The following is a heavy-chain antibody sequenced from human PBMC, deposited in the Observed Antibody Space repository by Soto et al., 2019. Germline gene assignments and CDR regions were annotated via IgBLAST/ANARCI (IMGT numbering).Heavy chain of an antibody. CDR3: ARVADYYDSSGYNDAFDI. CDR2: IYTGGST. Sequence: GGSLRLSCAASGFTVSSNYITWVRQAPGKGLERVSVIYTGGSTYYADSVKGRFPISRDNSKNTLYLQMNSLRAEDTAVYYCARVADYYDSSGYNDAFDIWGQGTMVTVSS. J-gene: IGHJ3*02. CDR1: GFTVSSNY. D-gene: IGHD3-22*01. V-gene: IGHV3-53*05.